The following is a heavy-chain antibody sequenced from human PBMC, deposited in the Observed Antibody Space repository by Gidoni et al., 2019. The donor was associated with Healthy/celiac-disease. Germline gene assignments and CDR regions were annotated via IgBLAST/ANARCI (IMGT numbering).Heavy chain of an antibody. D-gene: IGHD4-17*01. V-gene: IGHV3-21*01. J-gene: IGHJ4*02. CDR3: ARENDYGYD. CDR2: ISSSSSYI. Sequence: EVPLVESGGGLVKPGGSLSLSCAASGFTFSSYSMNWVRQAPGKGLEWVSSISSSSSYIYYADSVKGRFTIARDNAKNALYLQMNSLRAEDTAVYYCARENDYGYDWGQGTLVTVSS. CDR1: GFTFSSYS.